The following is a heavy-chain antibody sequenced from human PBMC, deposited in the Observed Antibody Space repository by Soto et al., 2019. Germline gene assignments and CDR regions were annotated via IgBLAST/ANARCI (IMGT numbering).Heavy chain of an antibody. CDR1: GYSFTSYY. CDR3: ATYLPGYDYGDFEFDY. Sequence: ASLKVSCKASGYSFTSYYMHWGRKAPGQGLEWMGIINPSGGSTSYAQKFQGRVTMTRDTSTSTVYMELSSLRSEDTAVYYCATYLPGYDYGDFEFDYWGQGTLVTV. V-gene: IGHV1-46*03. J-gene: IGHJ4*02. CDR2: INPSGGST. D-gene: IGHD4-17*01.